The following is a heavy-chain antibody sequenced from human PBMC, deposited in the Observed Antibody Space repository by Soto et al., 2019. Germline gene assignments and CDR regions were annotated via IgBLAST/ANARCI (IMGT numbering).Heavy chain of an antibody. CDR2: ISAYYGNP. V-gene: IGHV1-18*04. CDR3: ARAKLAIFGVDYGMDV. J-gene: IGHJ6*04. Sequence: QVQLVQSGAEVKKPGASVKVSCKASGYTFTSYGISCVRQAPGQGLEWMGWISAYYGNPNYAQQLQCRVTMTTDTATRTAYMQMRSPRSDDTAVYYCARAKLAIFGVDYGMDVWGKGTTVTVSS. CDR1: GYTFTSYG. D-gene: IGHD3-3*01.